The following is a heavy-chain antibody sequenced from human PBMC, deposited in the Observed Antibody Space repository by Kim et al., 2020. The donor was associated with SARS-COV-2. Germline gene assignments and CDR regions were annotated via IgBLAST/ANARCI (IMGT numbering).Heavy chain of an antibody. CDR3: ARSDRVYVSGTYYKNHFDP. CDR1: GFTFSNYA. J-gene: IGHJ5*02. D-gene: IGHD3-10*01. V-gene: IGHV3-64*01. CDR2: IDSNGGGT. Sequence: GGSLRLSCAASGFTFSNYAMHWVRQAPGKGLEYVSAIDSNGGGTYYANSVKGRFTISRDNSKNTLYLQMGSLRAEDMAMYYCARSDRVYVSGTYYKNHFDPWGQGTLVTVSS.